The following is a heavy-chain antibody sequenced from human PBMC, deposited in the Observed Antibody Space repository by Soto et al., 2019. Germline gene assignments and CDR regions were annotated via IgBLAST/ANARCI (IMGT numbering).Heavy chain of an antibody. V-gene: IGHV3-30*18. Sequence: QVQLVESGGGVVQPGRSLRLSCAASGFTFSNYGMHWVRQAPGKGLEWVIVISYDGKVAYYADSVKGRFTISRDNSKHTLYLQMNSLRTEDTAMYYCAKEGPITNWYFDYWGQGTLVTVSS. CDR2: ISYDGKVA. J-gene: IGHJ4*02. D-gene: IGHD1-1*01. CDR3: AKEGPITNWYFDY. CDR1: GFTFSNYG.